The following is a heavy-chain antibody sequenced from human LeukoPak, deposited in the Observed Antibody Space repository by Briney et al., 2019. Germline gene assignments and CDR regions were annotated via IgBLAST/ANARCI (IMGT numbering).Heavy chain of an antibody. D-gene: IGHD2-15*01. V-gene: IGHV4-61*02. J-gene: IGHJ4*02. CDR1: GGSISSGSYY. Sequence: SQTLSLTCTVSGGSISSGSYYWSWIRQPAGKGLEWIGRIYTSGSTNYNPSLKSRVTISVDTSKNQFSLKLSSVTAADTAVYYCARGFAAFDYWGQGTLVTVSS. CDR3: ARGFAAFDY. CDR2: IYTSGST.